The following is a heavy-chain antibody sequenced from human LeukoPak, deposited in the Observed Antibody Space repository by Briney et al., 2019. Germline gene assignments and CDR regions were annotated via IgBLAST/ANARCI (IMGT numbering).Heavy chain of an antibody. Sequence: SETLSLTCTVSGGSISSYYWSWIRQPPGKGLEWMGYIYHSGSTNYNPSLKSRVAISVDTSKNQFSLKLSSVTAADTAVYYCARDVFYYFDHWGQGTLVTVSS. CDR3: ARDVFYYFDH. V-gene: IGHV4-59*01. CDR1: GGSISSYY. CDR2: IYHSGST. J-gene: IGHJ4*02.